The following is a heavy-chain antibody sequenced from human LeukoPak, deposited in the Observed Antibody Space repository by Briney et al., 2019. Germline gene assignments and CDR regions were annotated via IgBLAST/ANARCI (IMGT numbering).Heavy chain of an antibody. V-gene: IGHV4-59*08. D-gene: IGHD4-17*01. Sequence: SETLPLTCTVSGGSISNYYWTWIRQPPGKGLEWIGYIYYSGSTYYNPSLKSRVTISVDTSKNQFSLKLSSVTAADTAVYYCARHEETVTTEWFDPWGQGTLVTVSS. CDR1: GGSISNYY. CDR3: ARHEETVTTEWFDP. CDR2: IYYSGST. J-gene: IGHJ5*02.